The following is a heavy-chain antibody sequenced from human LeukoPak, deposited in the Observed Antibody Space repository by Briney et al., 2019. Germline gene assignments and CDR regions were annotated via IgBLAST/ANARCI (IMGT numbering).Heavy chain of an antibody. J-gene: IGHJ4*02. CDR3: AKAHHGDYFFYFDY. V-gene: IGHV3-23*01. CDR1: GFTFETYE. Sequence: PGGSLRLSCAASGFTFETYEMNWVRQAPGKGLEWVSSISGSGGTTYYADSVKGRFTISRDSSKNTLYLQMHSLRAEDTAVYYCAKAHHGDYFFYFDYWGQGTLVTVSS. CDR2: ISGSGGTT. D-gene: IGHD4-17*01.